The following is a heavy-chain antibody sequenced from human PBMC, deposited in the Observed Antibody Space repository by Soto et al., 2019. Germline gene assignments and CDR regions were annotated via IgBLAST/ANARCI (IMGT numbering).Heavy chain of an antibody. V-gene: IGHV1-3*01. D-gene: IGHD3-3*01. Sequence: QVQLVQSGAEVKKPGASVKVSCKASGYTFTSYAMPWVRQAPGQRLEWMGWINAGNGNTKYSQKFQGRVTITRDTSASTAYMELSSLRSEDTAVYYCARSRPQLRFLEWLRYWGQGTLVTVSS. CDR2: INAGNGNT. CDR3: ARSRPQLRFLEWLRY. J-gene: IGHJ4*02. CDR1: GYTFTSYA.